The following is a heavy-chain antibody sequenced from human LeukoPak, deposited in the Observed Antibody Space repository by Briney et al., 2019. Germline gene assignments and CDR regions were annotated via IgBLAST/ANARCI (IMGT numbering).Heavy chain of an antibody. CDR2: IYWNDDK. D-gene: IGHD3-22*01. CDR1: GFSLSTSGVG. V-gene: IGHV2-5*01. Sequence: SGPTLVNPTQTLTLTCTFSGFSLSTSGVGVGWIRQPPGKALEWLALIYWNDDKRYSPSLKSRLTITKGTSKNQVVLTMTNMDPVDTATYYCAHRRNYYDTGAFDIWGQGTMVTVS. J-gene: IGHJ3*02. CDR3: AHRRNYYDTGAFDI.